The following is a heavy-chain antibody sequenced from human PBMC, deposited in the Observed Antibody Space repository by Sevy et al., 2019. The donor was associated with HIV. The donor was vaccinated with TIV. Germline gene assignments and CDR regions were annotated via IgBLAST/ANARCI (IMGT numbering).Heavy chain of an antibody. D-gene: IGHD3-22*01. CDR1: GYTLTELS. CDR2: FDPEDGET. Sequence: ASVKVSCKVSGYTLTELSMHWVRQAPGKGLEWMGSFDPEDGETIYAQKFQGRVTMTEDTSADTAYMELSSLRSEDTAVYFCARTKDYYDSSGCPFDYWGQGTLVTVSS. J-gene: IGHJ4*02. V-gene: IGHV1-24*01. CDR3: ARTKDYYDSSGCPFDY.